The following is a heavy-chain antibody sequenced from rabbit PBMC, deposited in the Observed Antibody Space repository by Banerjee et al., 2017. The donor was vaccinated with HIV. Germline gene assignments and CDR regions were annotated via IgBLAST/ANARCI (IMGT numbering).Heavy chain of an antibody. D-gene: IGHD4-1*01. V-gene: IGHV1S40*01. Sequence: QSLEESGGDLVKPGASLTLTCTASGFSFSSNYWICWVRQAPGKGLEWIGCTYAGYSGNIYYASWATGRFTISKTSSTTVTLQMTSLTAADTATYFCARDLAGVIGWNFNLWGPGTL. CDR3: ARDLAGVIGWNFNL. CDR1: GFSFSSNYW. J-gene: IGHJ4*01. CDR2: TYAGYSGNI.